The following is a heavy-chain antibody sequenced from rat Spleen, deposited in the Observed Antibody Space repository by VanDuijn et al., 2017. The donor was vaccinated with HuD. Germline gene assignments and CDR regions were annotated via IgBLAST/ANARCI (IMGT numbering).Heavy chain of an antibody. CDR3: TRERYNWDFDY. V-gene: IGHV5-46*01. J-gene: IGHJ2*01. CDR1: GFTFSSFP. D-gene: IGHD1-5*01. Sequence: EVQLVESGGGLVQPGRSMKLSCAASGFTFSSFPMAWVRQAPTKGLEWVATISTSGGSTYSRDSVKGRFIISRDNAKSTLYLQMNSLRSEETATYYCTRERYNWDFDYWGQGVMVTVSS. CDR2: ISTSGGST.